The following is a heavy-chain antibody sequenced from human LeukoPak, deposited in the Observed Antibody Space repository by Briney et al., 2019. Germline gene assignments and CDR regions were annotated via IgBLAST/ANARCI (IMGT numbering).Heavy chain of an antibody. CDR3: ARDRTMQYYGRAFDI. CDR1: GFTVSSNY. CDR2: IYSGGST. D-gene: IGHD3-10*01. V-gene: IGHV3-66*01. J-gene: IGHJ3*02. Sequence: GGSPRLSCAASGFTVSSNYMSWVRQAPGKGLEWDSVIYSGGSTYYADSVKGRFTISRDNSKNTLYLQMNSLRAEDTAVYYCARDRTMQYYGRAFDIWGQGTMVTVSS.